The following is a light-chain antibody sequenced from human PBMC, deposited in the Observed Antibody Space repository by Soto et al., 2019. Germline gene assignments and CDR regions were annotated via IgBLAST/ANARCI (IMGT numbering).Light chain of an antibody. J-gene: IGLJ2*01. CDR2: AST. Sequence: QAVVTQPPSMSGAPGQRVVIPCTGSSSNIGADYDVFWYQQLPGTAPKLLIYASTNRPSDVPDRFSGYKSGTSASLAITGLQPEDGADYYCQSYDRNLIGSVIFGGGTKVTVL. CDR1: SSNIGADYD. CDR3: QSYDRNLIGSVI. V-gene: IGLV1-40*01.